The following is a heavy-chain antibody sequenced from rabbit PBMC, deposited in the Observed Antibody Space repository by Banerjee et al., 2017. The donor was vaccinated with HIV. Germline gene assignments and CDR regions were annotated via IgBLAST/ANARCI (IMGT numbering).Heavy chain of an antibody. D-gene: IGHD8-1*01. CDR1: GFDFSSYG. CDR2: IYAGSSGST. V-gene: IGHV1S45*01. CDR3: ARYYTSYGGADL. J-gene: IGHJ4*01. Sequence: QEQLVESGGGLVQPGGSLKLSCKASGFDFSSYGVSWVRQAPGKGLEWIASIYAGSSGSTYYASWAKGRFTISKTSSTTVTLQMTSLTAADTATYFCARYYTSYGGADLWGPGTLVTVS.